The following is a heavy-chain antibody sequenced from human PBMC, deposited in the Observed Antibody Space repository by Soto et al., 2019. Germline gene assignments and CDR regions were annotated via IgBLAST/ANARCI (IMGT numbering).Heavy chain of an antibody. CDR3: AKDGAVAGSEYRYYYYCIGV. D-gene: IGHD6-19*01. Sequence: GSLRLSCAASGFTFSSYAMSWVRQAPGKGLEWVSAISGSGGSTYYADSVKGRFTISRDNSKNTLYLQMNSLRAEDTAVYYCAKDGAVAGSEYRYYYYCIGVRGQVTTFTASS. CDR1: GFTFSSYA. J-gene: IGHJ6*02. V-gene: IGHV3-23*01. CDR2: ISGSGGST.